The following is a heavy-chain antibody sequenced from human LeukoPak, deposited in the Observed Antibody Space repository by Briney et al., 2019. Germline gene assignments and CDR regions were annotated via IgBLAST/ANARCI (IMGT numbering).Heavy chain of an antibody. V-gene: IGHV3-30*18. Sequence: GRSLRLSCAASGFTFSSYGMHWVRQAPGKGLEWVAVISYDGSNKYYADSVKGRFTISRDNSKNTLYLQMNSLRAEDTAVYYCAQDYCSSPSCYTTPLDGMDVWGQGTTVTVSS. CDR2: ISYDGSNK. J-gene: IGHJ6*02. CDR3: AQDYCSSPSCYTTPLDGMDV. D-gene: IGHD2-2*02. CDR1: GFTFSSYG.